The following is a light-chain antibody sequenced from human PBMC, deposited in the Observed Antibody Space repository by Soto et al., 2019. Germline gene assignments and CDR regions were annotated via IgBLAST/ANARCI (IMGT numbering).Light chain of an antibody. CDR3: QVWDSSSDHPV. Sequence: SYELTQPPSVSVAPGKTARITCGGNNIGSKSVHWYQQKPGQAPVLVIYYDSDRPSGIPERFSGSNSGNTATLTISRVEAGDEADYYCQVWDSSSDHPVFGTGTKLNVL. CDR2: YDS. CDR1: NIGSKS. J-gene: IGLJ1*01. V-gene: IGLV3-21*04.